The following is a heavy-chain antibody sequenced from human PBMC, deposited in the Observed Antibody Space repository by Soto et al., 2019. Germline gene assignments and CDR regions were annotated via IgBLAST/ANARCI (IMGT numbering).Heavy chain of an antibody. CDR1: GFTFSSHH. V-gene: IGHV3-48*02. J-gene: IGHJ3*01. CDR2: IRDNSATR. CDR3: GRDYRFDIDL. D-gene: IGHD3-22*01. Sequence: EVQLVESGGGLVKPGGSLRLSCVASGFTFSSHHMQWARQAPGKGLEWVSYIRDNSATRYYADSVRGRFTISRDNAQNSVFLQMNSLRDEDTAVYYCGRDYRFDIDLWGQGTIVTVSS.